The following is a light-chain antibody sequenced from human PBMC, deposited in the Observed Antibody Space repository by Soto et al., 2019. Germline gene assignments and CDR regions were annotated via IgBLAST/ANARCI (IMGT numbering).Light chain of an antibody. CDR3: GSYTTSSNYV. J-gene: IGLJ1*01. Sequence: SALTRPASVSWSPGQSITISCTGTISDVGSYNYVSWYQQYPGKAPKLMIYDVSTRPSGVSDRFSGSKSGNTASLTISGLRAEDEADYYCGSYTTSSNYVLGTGTKVNVL. V-gene: IGLV2-14*03. CDR1: ISDVGSYNY. CDR2: DVS.